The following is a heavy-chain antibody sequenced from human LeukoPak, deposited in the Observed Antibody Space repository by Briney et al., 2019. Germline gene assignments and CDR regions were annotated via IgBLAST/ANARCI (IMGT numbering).Heavy chain of an antibody. D-gene: IGHD3-3*01. Sequence: SVKVSCKASGGTFISYAISWVRQAPGQGLEWMGGIIPIFGTANYARKFQGRVTITADESTSTAYMELSSLRSEDTAVYYCARDRVWTIFGVVTDYGMDVWGQGTTVTVSS. CDR1: GGTFISYA. CDR2: IIPIFGTA. V-gene: IGHV1-69*13. J-gene: IGHJ6*02. CDR3: ARDRVWTIFGVVTDYGMDV.